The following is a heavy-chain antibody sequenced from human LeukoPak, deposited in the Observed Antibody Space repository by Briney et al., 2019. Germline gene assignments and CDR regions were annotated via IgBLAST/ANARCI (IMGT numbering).Heavy chain of an antibody. CDR1: GFTFSSYA. Sequence: GGSLRLSCAASGFTFSSYAMTWVRQAPGKGLEWVSAISGSGGTTYYADSVKGRFTISRDNSKNTLYLQMNSLRAEDTAVYYCAKRGSSGSYGNLDSRGQGTLVTVSS. V-gene: IGHV3-23*01. J-gene: IGHJ4*02. CDR3: AKRGSSGSYGNLDS. CDR2: ISGSGGTT. D-gene: IGHD1-26*01.